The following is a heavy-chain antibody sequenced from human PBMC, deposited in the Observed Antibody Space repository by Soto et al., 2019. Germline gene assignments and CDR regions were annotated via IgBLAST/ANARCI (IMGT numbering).Heavy chain of an antibody. J-gene: IGHJ6*02. CDR1: GDSVSSNSAA. V-gene: IGHV6-1*01. Sequence: SQTLSLTCAISGDSVSSNSAAWNWIRQSPSRGLEWLGRTYYRSKWYNDYAVSVKSRITINPDTSKNQFSLQLNSVTPEDTAVYYCARDSRRYNWKYFLGMDVWGQGTTVTVSS. D-gene: IGHD1-7*01. CDR2: TYYRSKWYN. CDR3: ARDSRRYNWKYFLGMDV.